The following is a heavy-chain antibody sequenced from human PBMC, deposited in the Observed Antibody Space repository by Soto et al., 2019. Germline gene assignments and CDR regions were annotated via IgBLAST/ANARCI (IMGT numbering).Heavy chain of an antibody. D-gene: IGHD2-21*01. V-gene: IGHV1-3*01. CDR3: AKGSRMWTPDY. CDR2: IAPGNGNT. J-gene: IGHJ4*02. Sequence: QVQLVQSGAEVKKPGASVKVFCKASGYTFTDYAIHWVRQAPGQRLELMGWIAPGNGNTKYSQNFQGRVTITRDTSATTAYMELSSLRSVDTAVYYCAKGSRMWTPDYWGQGTLVTVSS. CDR1: GYTFTDYA.